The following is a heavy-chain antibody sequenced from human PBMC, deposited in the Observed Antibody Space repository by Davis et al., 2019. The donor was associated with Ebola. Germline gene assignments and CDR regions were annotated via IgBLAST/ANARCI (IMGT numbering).Heavy chain of an antibody. J-gene: IGHJ4*02. CDR1: GGSISSYY. D-gene: IGHD6-13*01. Sequence: SETLSLTCAASGGSISSYYWSWIRQPPGKGLEWIGYIYYSGSTNYNPSLKSRVTISVDTSKNQFSLKLSSVTAADTAVYYCARRASSSSWYNFFDYWGQGTLVTVSS. CDR3: ARRASSSSWYNFFDY. CDR2: IYYSGST. V-gene: IGHV4-59*08.